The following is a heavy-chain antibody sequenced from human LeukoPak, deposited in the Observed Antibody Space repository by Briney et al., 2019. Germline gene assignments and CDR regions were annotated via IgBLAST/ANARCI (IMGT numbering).Heavy chain of an antibody. V-gene: IGHV3-30-3*01. J-gene: IGHJ3*02. CDR2: ISYDGSNK. Sequence: PGGSLRLSCAASGFTFSSYAMHWVRQAPGKGLEWVAVISYDGSNKYYADSVKGRFTISRDNSKNTLYLQMNSLRAEDTAVYYCARDTIVVVTFDIWGQGTMVTVSS. CDR3: ARDTIVVVTFDI. CDR1: GFTFSSYA. D-gene: IGHD2-2*01.